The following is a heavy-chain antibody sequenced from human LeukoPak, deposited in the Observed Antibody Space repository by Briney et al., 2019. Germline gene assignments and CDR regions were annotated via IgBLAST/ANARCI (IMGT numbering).Heavy chain of an antibody. CDR2: INWNGGST. Sequence: GGTLRLSCAASGFTFSSYGMSWVRQAPGKGLEWVSGINWNGGSTGYADSVKGRFTISRDNAKNSLYLQMNSLRAEDTALYYCAREDWESSGWYRWGQGTLVTVSS. CDR1: GFTFSSYG. J-gene: IGHJ4*02. CDR3: AREDWESSGWYR. D-gene: IGHD6-19*01. V-gene: IGHV3-20*04.